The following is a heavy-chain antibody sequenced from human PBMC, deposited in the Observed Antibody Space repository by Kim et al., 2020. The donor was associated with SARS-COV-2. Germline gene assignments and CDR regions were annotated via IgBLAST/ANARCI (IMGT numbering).Heavy chain of an antibody. V-gene: IGHV3-23*01. CDR2: ISGSGGST. J-gene: IGHJ6*02. Sequence: GGSLRLSCAASGFTFSSYAMSWVRQAPGKGLEWVSAISGSGGSTYYADSVKGRFTISRDNSKNTLYLQMNSLRAEDTAVYYCAKGRRVVVPAAESPDQDYYYGMDVWGQGTTVTVSS. CDR1: GFTFSSYA. D-gene: IGHD2-2*01. CDR3: AKGRRVVVPAAESPDQDYYYGMDV.